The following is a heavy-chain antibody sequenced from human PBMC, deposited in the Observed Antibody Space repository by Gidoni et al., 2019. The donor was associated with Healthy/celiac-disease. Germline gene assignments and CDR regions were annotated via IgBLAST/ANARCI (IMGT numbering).Heavy chain of an antibody. J-gene: IGHJ5*02. CDR3: ARSPLPGIAVAGYNWFDP. Sequence: QVQLQESGPGLVKPSETLSLTCTVSGGSISSYYWSWIRQPPGKGLEWIGYIYYSGSTNYNPSLKSRVTISVDTSKNQFSLKLSSVTAADTAVYYCARSPLPGIAVAGYNWFDPWGQGTLVTVSS. CDR1: GGSISSYY. D-gene: IGHD6-19*01. V-gene: IGHV4-59*08. CDR2: IYYSGST.